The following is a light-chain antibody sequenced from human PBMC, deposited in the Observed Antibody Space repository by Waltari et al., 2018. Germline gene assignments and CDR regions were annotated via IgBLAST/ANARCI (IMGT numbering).Light chain of an antibody. CDR2: WAS. V-gene: IGKV4-1*01. CDR1: QSVLYTSNNKNY. J-gene: IGKJ4*01. CDR3: QQYYDTPLS. Sequence: DIVLTQSPDSLAVSLGERATINCKSSQSVLYTSNNKNYLAWYQQKPGQPPKLLISWASTRDSVVPDRFSGSVSVTSFTLTINSLQSEYVAVYFCQQYYDTPLSFGGGTKVEIK.